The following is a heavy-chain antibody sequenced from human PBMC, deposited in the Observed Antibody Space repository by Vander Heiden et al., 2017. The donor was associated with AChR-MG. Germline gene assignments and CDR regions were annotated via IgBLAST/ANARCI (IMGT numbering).Heavy chain of an antibody. CDR2: IYYSGST. CDR3: ARRDYGDYVKKTYWYFDL. V-gene: IGHV4-39*01. D-gene: IGHD4-17*01. CDR1: GGSISSSSYY. Sequence: QLQLQESGPGLVKPSETLSLTCTVSGGSISSSSYYWGWIRQPPGKGLEWIGSIYYSGSTYYNPSLKSRVTISVDTSKNQFSLKLSSVTAADTAVYYCARRDYGDYVKKTYWYFDLWGRGTLVTVSS. J-gene: IGHJ2*01.